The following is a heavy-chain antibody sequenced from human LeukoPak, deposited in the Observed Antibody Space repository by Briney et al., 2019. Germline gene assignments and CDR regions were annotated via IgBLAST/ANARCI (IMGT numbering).Heavy chain of an antibody. J-gene: IGHJ5*02. V-gene: IGHV3-9*01. D-gene: IGHD1-14*01. CDR2: ISWNSGSI. CDR3: AKDMSPSLTTGWFDP. Sequence: GGSLRLSCAASGFTFDDYAMHWVRQAPGKGLEWVSGISWNSGSIGYADSVKGRFTISRDNAKNSLYLQMNSLRAEDTALYYCAKDMSPSLTTGWFDPWGQGTLVTVSS. CDR1: GFTFDDYA.